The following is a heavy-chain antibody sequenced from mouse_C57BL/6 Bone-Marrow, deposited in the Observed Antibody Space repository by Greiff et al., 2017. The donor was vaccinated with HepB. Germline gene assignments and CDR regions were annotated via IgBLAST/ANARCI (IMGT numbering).Heavy chain of an antibody. CDR2: IDPSDSYT. CDR3: ASRGNDYDPDY. J-gene: IGHJ2*01. V-gene: IGHV1-59*01. Sequence: VQLQQPGAELVRPGTSVKLSCKASGYTFTSYWMHWVKQRPGQGLEWIGVIDPSDSYTNYNQKFKGKATLTVDTSSSTAYMQLSSLTSEDSAVYDCASRGNDYDPDYWGQGTTLTVSS. CDR1: GYTFTSYW. D-gene: IGHD2-4*01.